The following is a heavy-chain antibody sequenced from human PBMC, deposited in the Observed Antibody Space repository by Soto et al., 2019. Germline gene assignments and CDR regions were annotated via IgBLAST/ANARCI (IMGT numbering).Heavy chain of an antibody. Sequence: GESLKISCAASGFTVSSNYMSWVRQAPGKGLEWVSVIYSGGSTYYADSVKGRFTISRHNSKNTLYLQMNSLRAEDTAVYYCARGIYDSSGANWFDPWGQGTLVTVSS. V-gene: IGHV3-53*04. J-gene: IGHJ5*02. D-gene: IGHD3-22*01. CDR2: IYSGGST. CDR3: ARGIYDSSGANWFDP. CDR1: GFTVSSNY.